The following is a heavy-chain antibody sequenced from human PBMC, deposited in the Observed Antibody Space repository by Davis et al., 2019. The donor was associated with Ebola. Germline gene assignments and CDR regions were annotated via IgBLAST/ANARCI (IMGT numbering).Heavy chain of an antibody. Sequence: GESLKISCEGSGYSFTSYWIGWVRQMPGKGLEWMGIIYPGDSDTRYSPSFQGQVTISADKSISTAYLQWSSLKAEDTAVYYCARDWSLYSSSWSDYWGQGTLVTVSS. D-gene: IGHD6-13*01. J-gene: IGHJ4*02. CDR2: IYPGDSDT. CDR3: ARDWSLYSSSWSDY. CDR1: GYSFTSYW. V-gene: IGHV5-51*01.